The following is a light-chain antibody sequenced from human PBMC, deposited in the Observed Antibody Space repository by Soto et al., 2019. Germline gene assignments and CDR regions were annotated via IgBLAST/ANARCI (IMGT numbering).Light chain of an antibody. CDR3: SSLKTTGTHV. Sequence: QSALTQPASLSGSAGQSITISFTGTSIDIGAYYYVPWFQQPPGKAPKLMRSEVNSRPSGVSNRFSAVKSGNTAYLTISGLQVEDEDEYFCSSLKTTGTHVSRTATTVTVL. J-gene: IGLJ1*01. V-gene: IGLV2-14*01. CDR1: SIDIGAYYY. CDR2: EVN.